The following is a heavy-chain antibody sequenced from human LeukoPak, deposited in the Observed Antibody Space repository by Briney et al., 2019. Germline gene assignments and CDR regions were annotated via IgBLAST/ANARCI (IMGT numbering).Heavy chain of an antibody. CDR1: GFTFSSYG. D-gene: IGHD6-19*01. V-gene: IGHV3-30*02. CDR3: ARGPGYSSDQSFDY. J-gene: IGHJ4*02. Sequence: HTGGSLRLSCAASGFTFSSYGMHWVRQAPGKGLEWVAFIRYDGSNKYYADSVKGRFTISRDNSKNTLYLQMNSLRAEDTAVYYCARGPGYSSDQSFDYWAREPWSPSPQ. CDR2: IRYDGSNK.